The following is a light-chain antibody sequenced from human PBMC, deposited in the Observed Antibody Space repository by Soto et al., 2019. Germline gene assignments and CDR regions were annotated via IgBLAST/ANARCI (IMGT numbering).Light chain of an antibody. Sequence: QSVVTQPPSASGTPGQRVTISCSGSSSNIGRTSVYWFQQLPGTAPKLLIYTSNQRPSGVPDRFSGSKSGTSASLAISGLRSEDEADYYCAAWDDSLSVWVFGGGTKLTVL. CDR3: AAWDDSLSVWV. CDR1: SSNIGRTS. CDR2: TSN. J-gene: IGLJ3*02. V-gene: IGLV1-47*01.